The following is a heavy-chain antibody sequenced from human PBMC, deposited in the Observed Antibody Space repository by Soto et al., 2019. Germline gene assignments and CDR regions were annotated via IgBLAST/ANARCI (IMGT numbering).Heavy chain of an antibody. J-gene: IGHJ5*02. Sequence: SETLSLTCTVSGGAISGYYWTWIRQSAGKGLEWIGRIYSSGGTKYNPSLKSRVTMSLDTSKNQFSLRLSSVAAADTAVYYCARGQRFSDSFDPWGQGTLVTVSS. V-gene: IGHV4-4*07. CDR1: GGAISGYY. CDR3: ARGQRFSDSFDP. D-gene: IGHD3-3*01. CDR2: IYSSGGT.